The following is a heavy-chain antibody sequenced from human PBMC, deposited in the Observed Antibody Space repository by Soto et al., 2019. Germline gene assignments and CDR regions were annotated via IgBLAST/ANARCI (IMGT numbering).Heavy chain of an antibody. CDR2: TNQHGTII. V-gene: IGHV3-74*01. Sequence: EVQLVESGGGLVQPGGSLRLSCEASGFTFSNYWFHWVRQAPGKGLVWVSRTNQHGTIIDYADFAKGRFTISRDNAKNLLYLEKNGRGAEDTVVYYCTGESGGGGGFWGQGTLVTVSS. D-gene: IGHD3-16*01. CDR1: GFTFSNYW. J-gene: IGHJ4*02. CDR3: TGESGGGGGF.